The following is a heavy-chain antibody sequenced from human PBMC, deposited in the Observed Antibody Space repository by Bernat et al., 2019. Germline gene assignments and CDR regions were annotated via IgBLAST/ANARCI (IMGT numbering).Heavy chain of an antibody. CDR2: LKQDGSEK. V-gene: IGHV3-7*01. Sequence: EVQLVESGGGLVQPGGSLRLSCAASGFTFSSYWMSWVRQAPGKGLEWVAKLKQDGSEKYYVDAVKGRFTISRDNAKNSLYLQMNSLTAEDTAVYYCARRFDSGDYLSPFDYWGQGTLVTVSS. CDR1: GFTFSSYW. D-gene: IGHD4-17*01. CDR3: ARRFDSGDYLSPFDY. J-gene: IGHJ4*02.